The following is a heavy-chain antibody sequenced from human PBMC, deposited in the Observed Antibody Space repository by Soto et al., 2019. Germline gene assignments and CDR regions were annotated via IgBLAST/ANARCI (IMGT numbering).Heavy chain of an antibody. Sequence: GGSLRLSCAASGFTFSGSAMHWVRQASGKGLEWVGRIRSKANSYATAYAASVKGRFTISRDDSKNTAYLQMNSLKTEDTAVYYRTRHLEYCSSTSCSYYYMDVWGKGTTVTVSS. CDR3: TRHLEYCSSTSCSYYYMDV. V-gene: IGHV3-73*01. D-gene: IGHD2-2*01. J-gene: IGHJ6*03. CDR2: IRSKANSYAT. CDR1: GFTFSGSA.